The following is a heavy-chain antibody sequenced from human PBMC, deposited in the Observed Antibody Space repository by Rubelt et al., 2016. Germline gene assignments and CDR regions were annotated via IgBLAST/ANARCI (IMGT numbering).Heavy chain of an antibody. Sequence: QVQLQESGPGLVKPSETLSLTCTVSGGSITSSYLNWIRQPPGKGLEWIGYLYYSENANYNPSFKSRVTMSLDTSKNQFSLKLNSGTAADTAVYYCAIIGDRSMDLNNWLTSHWGQGTLVTVSS. J-gene: IGHJ4*02. CDR3: AIIGDRSMDLNNWLTSH. D-gene: IGHD1-20*01. CDR1: GGSITSSY. V-gene: IGHV4-59*08. CDR2: LYYSENA.